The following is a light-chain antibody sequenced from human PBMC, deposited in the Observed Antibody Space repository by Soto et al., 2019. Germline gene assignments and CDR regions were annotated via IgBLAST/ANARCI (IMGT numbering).Light chain of an antibody. CDR3: LQANSFPLT. CDR2: DAS. J-gene: IGKJ4*01. Sequence: EIVLTQSPGTLSLSPGERATLSFSASQSVSSSYLAWYQQKPGQAPRLLIYDASNRATGIPARFSGSGSGTDFTLTISSLQPEDFATYYCLQANSFPLTFGGGTKVDIK. V-gene: IGKV3D-20*02. CDR1: QSVSSSY.